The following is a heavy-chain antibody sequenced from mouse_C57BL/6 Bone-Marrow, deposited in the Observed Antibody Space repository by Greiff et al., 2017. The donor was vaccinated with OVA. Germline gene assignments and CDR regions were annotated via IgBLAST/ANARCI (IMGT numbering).Heavy chain of an antibody. Sequence: VQLQQSGAELARPGASVKLSCKASGYTFTSYGISWVKQRTGQGLEWIGEIYPRSGNTYYNEKFKGKATLTADKSSSTAYMELRSLTSEDSAVYFCARWDGPYWYFDVWGTGTTVTVSS. J-gene: IGHJ1*03. V-gene: IGHV1-81*01. CDR2: IYPRSGNT. D-gene: IGHD2-3*01. CDR3: ARWDGPYWYFDV. CDR1: GYTFTSYG.